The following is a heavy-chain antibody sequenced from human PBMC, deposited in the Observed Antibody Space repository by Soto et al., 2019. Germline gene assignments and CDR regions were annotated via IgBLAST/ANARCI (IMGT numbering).Heavy chain of an antibody. V-gene: IGHV3-23*01. J-gene: IGHJ4*02. CDR1: GFTFSSYA. Sequence: GGSLRLSCAASGFTFSSYAMSWVRQAPGKGLEWVSAISGSGASTYYADSVKGRFTTSRDNSKNTLYLQMNSLRAEDTAVYYCAHFDWFIDYWGQGTLVTVSS. CDR2: ISGSGAST. CDR3: AHFDWFIDY. D-gene: IGHD3-9*01.